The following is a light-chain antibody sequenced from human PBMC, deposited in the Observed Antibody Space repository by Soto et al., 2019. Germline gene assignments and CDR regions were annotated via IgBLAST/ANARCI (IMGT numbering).Light chain of an antibody. CDR1: QTVNSN. CDR3: QQYNNSPLT. V-gene: IGKV3D-15*01. Sequence: MTQSPSTLSASLGDRVTISCRASQTVNSNLAWYQQKPGQAPRILIYDASSRATGIPARFSGSGSGTDFTLTISSLQPEDFAVYYCQQYNNSPLTFGQGTKVDIK. J-gene: IGKJ1*01. CDR2: DAS.